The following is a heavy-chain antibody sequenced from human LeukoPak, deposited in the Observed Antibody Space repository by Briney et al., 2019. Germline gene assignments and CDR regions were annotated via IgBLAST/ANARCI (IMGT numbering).Heavy chain of an antibody. Sequence: PGGSLRLSCAASGFTFSSYEMNWVRQAPGKGLEWVSYISSSGSTIYYADSVKGRFTISRDNAKNSLYLQMNSLRAEDTAVYYCARDLEPPYYDYVWGSYRYLGLSPRAGFDYWGQGTLVTVSS. CDR3: ARDLEPPYYDYVWGSYRYLGLSPRAGFDY. V-gene: IGHV3-48*03. CDR2: ISSSGSTI. CDR1: GFTFSSYE. D-gene: IGHD3-16*02. J-gene: IGHJ4*02.